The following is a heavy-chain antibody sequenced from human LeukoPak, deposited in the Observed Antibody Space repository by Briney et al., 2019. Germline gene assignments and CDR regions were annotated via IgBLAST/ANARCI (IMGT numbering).Heavy chain of an antibody. D-gene: IGHD2-2*01. CDR2: INHSGST. J-gene: IGHJ4*02. V-gene: IGHV4-34*01. CDR3: ARGLGYCSSTSCLLPLFDY. Sequence: SETLSLTCAVYGGSFSGYYWSWIRQPPGNGLEWSGEINHSGSTNYNPSLKSRVTISLDTSKHQFSLKLSSVTAADPAVYYCARGLGYCSSTSCLLPLFDYWGQGTLVPVSS. CDR1: GGSFSGYY.